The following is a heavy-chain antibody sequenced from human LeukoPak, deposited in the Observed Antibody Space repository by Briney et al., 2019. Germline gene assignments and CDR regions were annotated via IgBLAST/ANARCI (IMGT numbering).Heavy chain of an antibody. CDR1: GGSFSGYY. J-gene: IGHJ6*03. D-gene: IGHD2-2*01. V-gene: IGHV4-34*01. CDR3: ARVSPYCSSTSCYRYYYYYMDV. Sequence: SETLSLTCAVYGGSFSGYYWGWIRQPPGKGLEWIGSIYYSGSTYYNPSLKSRVAISVDTSKNQFSLKLSSVTAADTAVYYCARVSPYCSSTSCYRYYYYYMDVWGKGTTVTVSS. CDR2: IYYSGST.